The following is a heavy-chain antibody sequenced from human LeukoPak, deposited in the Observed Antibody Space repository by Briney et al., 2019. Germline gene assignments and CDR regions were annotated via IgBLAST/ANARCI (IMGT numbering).Heavy chain of an antibody. CDR2: IYVDGST. D-gene: IGHD6-19*01. CDR3: AKDASSGWPYSFDY. J-gene: IGHJ4*02. V-gene: IGHV3-53*01. Sequence: GGSLRLSCAASGISVSSNYMSWVRQAPGKGLQWVSVIYVDGSTYYADSVKGRFTISRDNSKNRLYLQMNSLRAEDTAVYYCAKDASSGWPYSFDYWGQGTLVTVSS. CDR1: GISVSSNY.